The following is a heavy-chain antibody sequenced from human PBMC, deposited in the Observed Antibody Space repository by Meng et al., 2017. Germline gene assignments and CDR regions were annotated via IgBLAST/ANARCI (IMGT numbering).Heavy chain of an antibody. CDR3: ARRDDVTAAPFDY. CDR2: ISPRNSDT. V-gene: IGHV5-51*01. D-gene: IGHD2-2*01. Sequence: KVSCKGSGYSFTDYWIGWVRQRPGKGLEWMALISPRNSDTRYSPSFQGHVTISVDDSISTAYLQWSSLKASDTAVYFCARRDDVTAAPFDYWGQGTLVTVSS. CDR1: GYSFTDYW. J-gene: IGHJ4*02.